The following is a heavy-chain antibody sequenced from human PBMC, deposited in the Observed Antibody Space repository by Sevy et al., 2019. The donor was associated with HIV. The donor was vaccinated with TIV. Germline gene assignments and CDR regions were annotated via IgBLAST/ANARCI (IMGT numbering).Heavy chain of an antibody. D-gene: IGHD3-22*01. CDR3: AKDLAYESSGYHDY. V-gene: IGHV3-23*01. Sequence: GGSLRLSCSASGFTFRSYAMNWVRQAPGKGLEWVSAITGKGVSTYYADSVKGRFTISRDNAKSTLYRQMNSLRAEDTALYYCAKDLAYESSGYHDYWGQGTLVTVSS. CDR2: ITGKGVST. J-gene: IGHJ4*02. CDR1: GFTFRSYA.